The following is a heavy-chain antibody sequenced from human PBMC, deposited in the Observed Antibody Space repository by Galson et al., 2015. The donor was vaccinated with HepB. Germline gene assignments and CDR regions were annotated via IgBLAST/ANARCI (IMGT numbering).Heavy chain of an antibody. J-gene: IGHJ4*02. D-gene: IGHD2-15*01. CDR2: ISYDGSNK. CDR1: GFTFSSYA. V-gene: IGHV3-30-3*01. CDR3: ARESVVVVAATSYFDY. Sequence: SLRLSCAASGFTFSSYAMHWVRQAPGKGLEWVAVISYDGSNKYYADSVKGRFTISRDNSKNTLYLQMNSLRAEDTAVYYCARESVVVVAATSYFDYWGQGTLVTVSS.